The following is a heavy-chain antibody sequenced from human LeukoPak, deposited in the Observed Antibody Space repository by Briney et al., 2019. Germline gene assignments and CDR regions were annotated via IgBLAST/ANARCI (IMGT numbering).Heavy chain of an antibody. V-gene: IGHV4-38-2*01. CDR1: GYSISSGYY. CDR3: ARRLRLLNWFDP. CDR2: IYHSGST. J-gene: IGHJ5*02. Sequence: PSETLSLTCAVSGYSISSGYYWGWIRQPPGKGLEWIGSIYHSGSTYYNPSLKSRVTISVDTSKNQFSLKLSSVTAADTAVYYCARRLRLLNWFDPWGQGTLVTVSS. D-gene: IGHD3-16*01.